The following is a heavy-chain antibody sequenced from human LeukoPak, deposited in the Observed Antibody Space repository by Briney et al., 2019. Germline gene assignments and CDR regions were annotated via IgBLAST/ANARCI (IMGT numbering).Heavy chain of an antibody. V-gene: IGHV3-30-3*01. D-gene: IGHD2-21*02. Sequence: GGSLRLSCAASGFTFSSYAMYWARQAPGKGLEWVAVISYDGSNKYYADSVKGRFTISRDNSKNTLYLQMNSLRAEDTAVYYCAKDVVVTAIPDAFDIWGQGTMVTVSS. CDR3: AKDVVVTAIPDAFDI. CDR1: GFTFSSYA. J-gene: IGHJ3*02. CDR2: ISYDGSNK.